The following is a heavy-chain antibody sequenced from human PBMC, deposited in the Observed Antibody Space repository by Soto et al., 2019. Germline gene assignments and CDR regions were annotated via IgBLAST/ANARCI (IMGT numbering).Heavy chain of an antibody. CDR3: ARTYYYDSTGYYRTFDY. D-gene: IGHD3-22*01. CDR1: GFTFGSYA. CDR2: AGPSGSST. J-gene: IGHJ4*02. V-gene: IGHV3-23*01. Sequence: PGGSVRLSCAASGFTFGSYAMSWVRLAPGKGLEWVSVAGPSGSSTFYADSVRGRFTISRDNVENTLYLQMNSLRVADTALYFCARTYYYDSTGYYRTFDYWGQGTLVTVSS.